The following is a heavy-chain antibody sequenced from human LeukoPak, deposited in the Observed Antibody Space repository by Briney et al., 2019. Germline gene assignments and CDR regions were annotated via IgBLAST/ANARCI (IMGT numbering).Heavy chain of an antibody. CDR1: GGSISSSSFY. V-gene: IGHV4-39*01. J-gene: IGHJ4*02. Sequence: SETLSLTCTVSGGSISSSSFYWGWIRQPPGKGPEWIGSIYYSGNTYYNPSLKSRVSISVDTSKNRFSLKLSSVTAADTAVYYCARHPGRLFDYWGQGTLVTVSS. CDR3: ARHPGRLFDY. CDR2: IYYSGNT.